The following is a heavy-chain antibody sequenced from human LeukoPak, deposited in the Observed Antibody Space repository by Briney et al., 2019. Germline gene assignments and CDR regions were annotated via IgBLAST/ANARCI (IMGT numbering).Heavy chain of an antibody. D-gene: IGHD3-3*01. CDR2: ISYSSSTI. V-gene: IGHV3-48*01. CDR1: GFTFSSNS. CDR3: ARGRFWS. J-gene: IGHJ4*02. Sequence: GGSLRLSCAASGFTFSSNSMNWVRQAPGKGLEWVSYISYSSSTIYSADSVKGRFTISRDNAKNSLYLQMNSLRAEDTAVYYCARGRFWSWGQGTLVTVSS.